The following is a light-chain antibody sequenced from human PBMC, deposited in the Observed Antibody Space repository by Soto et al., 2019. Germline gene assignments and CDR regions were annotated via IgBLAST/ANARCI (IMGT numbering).Light chain of an antibody. J-gene: IGLJ3*02. CDR1: SGSIASNY. CDR3: QSYDTSNQV. CDR2: EDN. V-gene: IGLV6-57*03. Sequence: NFMLTQPHSVSESPGKTVTISCTRSSGSIASNYVQWYQQRPGRAPTTVIYEDNQRPSGVPDRFSGSIDSSSNSASLTISGLKTEDEADYYCQSYDTSNQVFGGGTKLTVL.